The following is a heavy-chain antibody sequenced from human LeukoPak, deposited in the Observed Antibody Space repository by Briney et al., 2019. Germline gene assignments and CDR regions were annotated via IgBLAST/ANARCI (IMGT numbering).Heavy chain of an antibody. V-gene: IGHV4-34*01. Sequence: PSAPLSITCAVSGGSFSGYYWSWIRQPPGKGLEWIGEINHSGSTNYNPSLKSRVTISVDTSKNQFSLKLSSVTAADTAVYYCARGFGGNLGYCGQGTLVTVSS. CDR2: INHSGST. D-gene: IGHD4-23*01. CDR3: ARGFGGNLGY. CDR1: GGSFSGYY. J-gene: IGHJ4*02.